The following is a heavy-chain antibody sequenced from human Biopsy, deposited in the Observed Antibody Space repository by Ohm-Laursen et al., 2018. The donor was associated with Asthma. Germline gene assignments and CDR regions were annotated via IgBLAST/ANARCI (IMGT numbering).Heavy chain of an antibody. Sequence: TQTLTLTCTFSGFSLSTSGVGVGWIRQPPGKALEWLARIYWDDDKRYSSFLKSRLTITKDTSKNQVVLTMTNMDPVDTATYYYAHRLCIGGACYDAFDIWGQGTMVTVSS. V-gene: IGHV2-5*02. CDR2: IYWDDDK. CDR3: AHRLCIGGACYDAFDI. CDR1: GFSLSTSGVG. D-gene: IGHD2-8*02. J-gene: IGHJ3*02.